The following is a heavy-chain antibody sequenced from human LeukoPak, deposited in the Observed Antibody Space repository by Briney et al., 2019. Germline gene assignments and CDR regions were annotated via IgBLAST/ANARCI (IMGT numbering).Heavy chain of an antibody. V-gene: IGHV3-23*01. Sequence: GGSLRLSRAASGFAFSSSAMGWVRQAPGKELEWVSTLSGSDGSTHYADSVKGRFSISRDNSKNTLYLQMNSLRVEDTAVYYCARDRGFRAVAFDYWGQGALVTVSS. CDR2: LSGSDGST. J-gene: IGHJ4*02. D-gene: IGHD6-19*01. CDR3: ARDRGFRAVAFDY. CDR1: GFAFSSSA.